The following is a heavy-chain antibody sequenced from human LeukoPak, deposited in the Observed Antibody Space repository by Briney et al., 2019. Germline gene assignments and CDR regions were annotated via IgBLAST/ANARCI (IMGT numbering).Heavy chain of an antibody. CDR2: ISYDGSNK. D-gene: IGHD1-26*01. CDR1: GFTLSSYP. Sequence: GGSLRLSCAAFGFTLSSYPMHWVRQAPGKGLEWVAVISYDGSNKYYADSVKGRFTISRDNSKNTLYLQMNSLRAEDTAVYYCARGGSYFDYWGQGTLVTVSS. J-gene: IGHJ4*02. V-gene: IGHV3-30-3*01. CDR3: ARGGSYFDY.